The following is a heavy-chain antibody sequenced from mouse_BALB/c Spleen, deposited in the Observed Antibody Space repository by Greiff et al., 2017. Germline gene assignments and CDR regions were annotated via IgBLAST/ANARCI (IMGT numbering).Heavy chain of an antibody. D-gene: IGHD2-1*01. J-gene: IGHJ3*01. V-gene: IGHV14-1*02. Sequence: VQLQQSGAELVRPGALVKLSCKASGFNIKDYYMHWVKQRPEQGLEWIGWIDPENGNTIYDPKFQGKASITADTSSNTAYLQLSSLTSEDTAVYYCAYYGNYWFAYWGQGTLVTVSA. CDR3: AYYGNYWFAY. CDR1: GFNIKDYY. CDR2: IDPENGNT.